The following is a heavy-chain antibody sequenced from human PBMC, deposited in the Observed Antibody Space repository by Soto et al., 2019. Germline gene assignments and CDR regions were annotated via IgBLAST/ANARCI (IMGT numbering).Heavy chain of an antibody. CDR2: INPSGGST. J-gene: IGHJ3*02. CDR1: GYTFTSDY. Sequence: ASLKVSCKASGYTFTSDYMHWVRQAPGQGLEWMGIINPSGGSTSYAQKFQGRVTMTRDTSTSTVYMELSSLRSEDTAVYYCARDAHYYDSSGYYPKALGYAFDIRGQGTMVTVSS. CDR3: ARDAHYYDSSGYYPKALGYAFDI. D-gene: IGHD3-22*01. V-gene: IGHV1-46*03.